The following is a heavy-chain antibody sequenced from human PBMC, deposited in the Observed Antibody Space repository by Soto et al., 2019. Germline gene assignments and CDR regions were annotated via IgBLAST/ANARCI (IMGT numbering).Heavy chain of an antibody. J-gene: IGHJ6*02. CDR1: GFTFSSYA. V-gene: IGHV3-23*01. CDR3: AKDSGGSDGYSKKKITPGAGMDV. D-gene: IGHD5-18*01. CDR2: ISGSGGST. Sequence: EVQLLESGGGLVQPGGSLRLSCAASGFTFSSYAMSWVRQAPGKGLEWVSAISGSGGSTYYADSVKGRFTISRDNSKNTLYLQMNSLRAEDTAVYYCAKDSGGSDGYSKKKITPGAGMDVWGQGTTVTVSS.